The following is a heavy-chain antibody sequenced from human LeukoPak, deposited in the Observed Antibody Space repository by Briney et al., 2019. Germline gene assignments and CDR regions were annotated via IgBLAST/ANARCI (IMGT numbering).Heavy chain of an antibody. J-gene: IGHJ6*04. CDR2: IYYSGST. V-gene: IGHV4-59*01. CDR1: GGSISSYY. D-gene: IGHD3-9*01. Sequence: SETLSLTCTVSGGSISSYYWSWIRQPPGKGLEWIGYIYYSGSTNYNPSLKSRVTISVDTSKNQFSLKLSSVTAADTAVYYCARADRLSPLNVWGKGTTVTVSS. CDR3: ARADRLSPLNV.